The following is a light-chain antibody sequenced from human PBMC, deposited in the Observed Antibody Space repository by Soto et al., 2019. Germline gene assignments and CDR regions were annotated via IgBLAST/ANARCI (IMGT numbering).Light chain of an antibody. V-gene: IGLV1-47*02. J-gene: IGLJ3*02. CDR1: SSNIPRHF. Sequence: QLVLTQPPSASGTPGQRVTISCSGSSSNIPRHFVYWYQHLPGAAPKLLIYTNDQRLSGVPDRFSASKSDTSAYLAISGLRSEDEADYFCSSWDDSLGGPVFGGGTKLTVL. CDR3: SSWDDSLGGPV. CDR2: TND.